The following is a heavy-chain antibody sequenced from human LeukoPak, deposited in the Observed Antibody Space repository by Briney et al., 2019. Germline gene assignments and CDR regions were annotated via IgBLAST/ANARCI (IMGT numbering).Heavy chain of an antibody. CDR1: GGSFSGYY. D-gene: IGHD3-10*01. V-gene: IGHV4-34*01. Sequence: SETLSLTCAVYGGSFSGYYWSWIRQPPGKGLEWIGEINHSGSTNYNPSLKSRVTISVDTSKNQFSLKLSSVTAADTAVYYCARYGSWYGIDYWGQGTLVIVSS. CDR3: ARYGSWYGIDY. CDR2: INHSGST. J-gene: IGHJ4*02.